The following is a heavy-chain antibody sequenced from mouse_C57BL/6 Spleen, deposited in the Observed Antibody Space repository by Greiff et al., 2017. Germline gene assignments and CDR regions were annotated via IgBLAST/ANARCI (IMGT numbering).Heavy chain of an antibody. Sequence: EVMLVESGGDLVKPGGSLKLSCAASGFTFSSYGMSWVRQTPDTRLEWVATISSGGSTTYYPDSVKGRFTISRDNAKNTLYLQMSSLKSEDTAIYYGTRHPKRFAYWGQGTTLTVSS. CDR3: TRHPKRFAY. CDR2: ISSGGSTT. V-gene: IGHV5-6*01. CDR1: GFTFSSYG. J-gene: IGHJ2*01.